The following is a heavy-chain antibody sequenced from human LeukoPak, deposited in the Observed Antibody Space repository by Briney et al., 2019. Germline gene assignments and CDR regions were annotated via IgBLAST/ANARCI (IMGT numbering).Heavy chain of an antibody. D-gene: IGHD6-13*01. CDR1: GYSFTNYW. CDR3: ARLSVPYRSSWIDY. V-gene: IGHV5-10-1*01. CDR2: IDPGDSYS. J-gene: IGHJ4*02. Sequence: GESLKISCKVSGYSFTNYWISWVRQRPGKGLEWMGRIDPGDSYSDYSPSFRGRVTISGDKSTSTAYLQWSSLTASDTAMYYCARLSVPYRSSWIDYWGQGTLVTVSS.